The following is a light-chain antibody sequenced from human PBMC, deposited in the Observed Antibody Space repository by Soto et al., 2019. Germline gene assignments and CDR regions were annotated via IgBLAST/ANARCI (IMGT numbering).Light chain of an antibody. CDR3: QSYDSSLSAGV. V-gene: IGLV1-40*01. CDR2: GNN. J-gene: IGLJ2*01. CDR1: SSNIGAGYD. Sequence: QSVLTQPPSVSGAPGQRVTISCTGSSSNIGAGYDIHWYQQLPGTAPKLLIYGNNNRPSGVPDRFSGSKSGTSASLAITGLQAADEADYYCQSYDSSLSAGVFGRGTKLTVL.